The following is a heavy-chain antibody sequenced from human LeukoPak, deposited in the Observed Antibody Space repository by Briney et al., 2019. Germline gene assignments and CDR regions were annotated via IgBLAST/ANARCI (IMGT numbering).Heavy chain of an antibody. J-gene: IGHJ4*02. CDR3: AKLGITGTRSPKEIEGDY. V-gene: IGHV3-23*01. D-gene: IGHD1-20*01. CDR1: RFTFTNYA. CDR2: ISGSGGST. Sequence: GGSLRLSCAASRFTFTNYAMHWVRQAPGKGLEWVSAISGSGGSTYYADSVKGRFTISRDNSKNTLYLQMNSLRAEDTAVYYCAKLGITGTRSPKEIEGDYWGQGTLVTVSS.